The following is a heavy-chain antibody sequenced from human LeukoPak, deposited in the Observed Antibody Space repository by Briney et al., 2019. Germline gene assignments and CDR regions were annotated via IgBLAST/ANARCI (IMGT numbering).Heavy chain of an antibody. V-gene: IGHV3-30*07. J-gene: IGHJ4*02. CDR2: ISFDGTNK. CDR3: ARDRTPNWSAYSNPTFHY. CDR1: GFTFSTHA. D-gene: IGHD4-11*01. Sequence: GGSLRLSCAASGFTFSTHAIHWVRQAPGKGLEGVAVISFDGTNKNYADSVKGRFTISRDNSKTTLYLQLNSLRAEDTAVYYCARDRTPNWSAYSNPTFHYWGQGTLVTVSS.